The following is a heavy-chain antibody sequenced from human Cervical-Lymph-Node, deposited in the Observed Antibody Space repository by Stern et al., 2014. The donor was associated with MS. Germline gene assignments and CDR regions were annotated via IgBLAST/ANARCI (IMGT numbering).Heavy chain of an antibody. D-gene: IGHD6-19*01. CDR3: ARDLMIAVANYYYYGMDV. J-gene: IGHJ6*02. V-gene: IGHV1-46*01. Sequence: VQLVESGAEVKKPGASVKVSCKASGHTLTSYYMHWVRQAPGQGLEWMGIINPSGDSTSYAEKFQGRVTMTSDTSTSTVYMELSSLRSEDTAVYYCARDLMIAVANYYYYGMDVWGQGTTVTVSS. CDR1: GHTLTSYY. CDR2: INPSGDST.